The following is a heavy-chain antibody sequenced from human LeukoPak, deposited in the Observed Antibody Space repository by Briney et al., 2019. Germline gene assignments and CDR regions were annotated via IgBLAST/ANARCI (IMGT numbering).Heavy chain of an antibody. CDR3: ARFDPGVHPGDY. V-gene: IGHV1-69*13. CDR1: GGTFSNYG. Sequence: SVKVSCKASGGTFSNYGIGWVRQAPGQGLEWMGGIIPIFGTANYAQNLQGRVTITADESTTTDYMELSSLRSDDTAVYYCARFDPGVHPGDYWGQGTLVTVSS. D-gene: IGHD3-10*01. J-gene: IGHJ4*02. CDR2: IIPIFGTA.